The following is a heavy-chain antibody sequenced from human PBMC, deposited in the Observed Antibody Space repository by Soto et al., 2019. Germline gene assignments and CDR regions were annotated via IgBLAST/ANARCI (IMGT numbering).Heavy chain of an antibody. CDR1: GYTSADFG. CDR2: VSGNNGAS. CDR3: VRDQKYFRVNGNWFDS. Sequence: QVQLMQSGTEVKKPGASVTVSCKASGYTSADFGISWGRQAPGQGLEWMGWVSGNNGASNPAPKVQGRITMTLDTSTGVSYMALRSLRSDDTAIYYCVRDQKYFRVNGNWFDSGGQGTLFSVSS. J-gene: IGHJ5*01. V-gene: IGHV1-18*04. D-gene: IGHD2-2*01.